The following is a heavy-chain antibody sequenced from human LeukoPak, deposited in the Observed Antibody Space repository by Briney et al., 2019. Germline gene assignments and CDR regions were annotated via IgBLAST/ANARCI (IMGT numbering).Heavy chain of an antibody. CDR3: ARGAPHISVLYGSGSRRWFDP. D-gene: IGHD3-10*01. J-gene: IGHJ5*02. CDR1: GGSFSDYY. V-gene: IGHV4-34*01. CDR2: INHSGST. Sequence: SETLSLTCAVYGGSFSDYYWSWNRQPPGKGPEWIGEINHSGSTNYNPSLKSRVIISVDTSKNQFSLKLSSVTAADTAVYYCARGAPHISVLYGSGSRRWFDPWGQGTLVTVSS.